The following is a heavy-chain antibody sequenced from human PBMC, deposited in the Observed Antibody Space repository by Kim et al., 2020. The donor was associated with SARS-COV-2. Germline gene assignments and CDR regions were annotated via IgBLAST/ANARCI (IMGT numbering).Heavy chain of an antibody. CDR2: IYYSGST. V-gene: IGHV4-31*03. Sequence: SETLSLTCTVSGGSISSGGYYWSWIRQHPGKGLEWIGYIYYSGSTYYNPSLKSRVTISVDTSKNQFSLKLSSVTAADTAVYYCARDDAPYGMDVWGQGTTVTVSS. CDR1: GGSISSGGYY. J-gene: IGHJ6*02. CDR3: ARDDAPYGMDV.